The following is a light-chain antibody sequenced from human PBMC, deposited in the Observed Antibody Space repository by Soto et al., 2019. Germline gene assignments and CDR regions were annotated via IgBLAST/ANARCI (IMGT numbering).Light chain of an antibody. J-gene: IGKJ4*01. Sequence: DIQMTQSPSSLSASVGDRVTITCQASQDIINHLNWYQQTSGKAPKLLIYGAYNLETGVPSRFTGGQFGTHFTFTITSLQPEDVATYFCQQCGNLPPTFGGGTKVEI. V-gene: IGKV1-33*01. CDR2: GAY. CDR3: QQCGNLPPT. CDR1: QDIINH.